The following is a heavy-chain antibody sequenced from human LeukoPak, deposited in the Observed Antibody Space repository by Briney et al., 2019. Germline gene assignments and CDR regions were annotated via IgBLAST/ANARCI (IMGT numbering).Heavy chain of an antibody. CDR1: GFTFSSYE. D-gene: IGHD6-19*01. V-gene: IGHV3-48*03. Sequence: PGGSLRLSRAASGFTFSSYEMNWVRQAPGKGLEWVSYISSSGSTIYYADSVKGRFTISRDNSKNTVSLQMSGLRAEDTAVYYCAKRERQSFAYWGQGTLVTVSS. CDR2: ISSSGSTI. CDR3: AKRERQSFAY. J-gene: IGHJ4*02.